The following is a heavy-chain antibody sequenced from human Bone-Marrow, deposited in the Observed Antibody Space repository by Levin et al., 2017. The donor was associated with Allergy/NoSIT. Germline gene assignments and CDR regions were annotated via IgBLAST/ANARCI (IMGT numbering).Heavy chain of an antibody. CDR1: GFTFSSNA. Sequence: GESLKISCAASGFTFSSNAMSWVRQAPGKGLKWVSSISGSGGSIFYADSVKGRFTISRDNSKNTLYLQLNSLRAEDTAIYYCAKETTSSFDYWGQGTLVTVSS. D-gene: IGHD4-11*01. CDR3: AKETTSSFDY. CDR2: ISGSGGSI. J-gene: IGHJ4*02. V-gene: IGHV3-23*01.